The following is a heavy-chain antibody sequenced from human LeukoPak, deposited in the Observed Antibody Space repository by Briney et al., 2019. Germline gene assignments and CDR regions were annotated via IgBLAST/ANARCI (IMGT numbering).Heavy chain of an antibody. CDR1: GFTLSSYA. V-gene: IGHV3-23*01. Sequence: GGSLRLSCAASGFTLSSYAMSWVRQAPGKGLEWVSLISGNAGSTYYADSVKGRFTISRDITKNTLYLQMNSLRAEDTAVYYCAKDGLQFSEWLPPLGYWGQGTLVTVSS. J-gene: IGHJ4*02. CDR3: AKDGLQFSEWLPPLGY. CDR2: ISGNAGST. D-gene: IGHD3-3*01.